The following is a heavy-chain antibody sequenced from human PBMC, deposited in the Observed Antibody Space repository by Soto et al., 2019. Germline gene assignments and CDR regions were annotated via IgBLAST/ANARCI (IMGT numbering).Heavy chain of an antibody. V-gene: IGHV4-39*01. CDR2: ISYSGNT. J-gene: IGHJ5*02. D-gene: IGHD6-13*01. Sequence: SETLSLTCSVSGGSISSSSYYWGWIRQPPGKGLEWIGSISYSGNTYYSPSLKSRVTISVDTSKNQFSLELRSVTATDTAVYYCARRGARIAAVGASSGFDPWGQGTLVTVSS. CDR3: ARRGARIAAVGASSGFDP. CDR1: GGSISSSSYY.